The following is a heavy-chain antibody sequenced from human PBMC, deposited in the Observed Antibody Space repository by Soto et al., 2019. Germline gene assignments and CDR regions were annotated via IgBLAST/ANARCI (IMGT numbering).Heavy chain of an antibody. D-gene: IGHD7-27*01. Sequence: SETLSLTSTVSGGTISSYDWSWIRQPPGKGLEWIGYIYYSGSTNYNPSLKSRVTISVDTSKNQFSLKLSSVTAADTAVYYCGRRWGRTFDYWGQGTLVTVSS. V-gene: IGHV4-59*08. CDR3: GRRWGRTFDY. J-gene: IGHJ4*02. CDR2: IYYSGST. CDR1: GGTISSYD.